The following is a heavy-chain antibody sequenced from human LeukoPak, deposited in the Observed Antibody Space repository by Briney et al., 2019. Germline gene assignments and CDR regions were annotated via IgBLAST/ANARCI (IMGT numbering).Heavy chain of an antibody. CDR1: GGSISSSYW. Sequence: SETLSLTCAVSGGSISSSYWWSWVRQPPGKGLQWIGEIYHSGSTDFNPSLKSRVTISVDKSKNQFSLKLNSVTAADTAVYYCARGIPGYYDTSGYYYDYWGQGTLVTVSS. D-gene: IGHD3-22*01. CDR3: ARGIPGYYDTSGYYYDY. J-gene: IGHJ4*02. CDR2: IYHSGST. V-gene: IGHV4-4*02.